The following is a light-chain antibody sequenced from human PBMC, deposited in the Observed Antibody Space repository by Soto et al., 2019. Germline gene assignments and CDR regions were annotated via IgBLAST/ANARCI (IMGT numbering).Light chain of an antibody. J-gene: IGLJ1*01. V-gene: IGLV3-21*02. CDR1: NIGSKS. CDR3: QVWDSSSDHSYV. CDR2: DDS. Sequence: SYELTQPPSVSVAPGQTARITCGGNNIGSKSVHWYQQKPGQAPVLVFYDDSHRPSGIPGRFSGSSSGNPATLTISRVEAGDEADYYCQVWDSSSDHSYVFGTGTKVTVL.